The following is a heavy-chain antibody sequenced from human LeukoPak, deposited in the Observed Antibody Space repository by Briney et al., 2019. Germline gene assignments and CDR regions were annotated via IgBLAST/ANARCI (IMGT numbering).Heavy chain of an antibody. J-gene: IGHJ5*02. CDR1: GGTFSSYA. D-gene: IGHD3-22*01. V-gene: IGHV1-69*01. Sequence: SVKVSCKASGGTFSSYAISWVRQAPGQGLEWMGGIIPILGTANYAQKFQGRVTITADESTSTAYMELSSLRSEDTAVYYCARDPEYYDSSNPGWFDPWGQGTPVTVSS. CDR3: ARDPEYYDSSNPGWFDP. CDR2: IIPILGTA.